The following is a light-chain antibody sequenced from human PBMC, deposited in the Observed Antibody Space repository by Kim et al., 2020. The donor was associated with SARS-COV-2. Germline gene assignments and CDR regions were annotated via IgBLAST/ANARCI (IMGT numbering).Light chain of an antibody. CDR1: RTDIGRYTF. Sequence: GQSTTISCTGTRTDIGRYTFVSWHQQHPGKAPKLVIYDVTSRPSGVSNRFSASKSGNTASLTISGLQAEDEADYYCSSYTSSDTRVFGTGTKVTVL. V-gene: IGLV2-14*03. CDR2: DVT. CDR3: SSYTSSDTRV. J-gene: IGLJ1*01.